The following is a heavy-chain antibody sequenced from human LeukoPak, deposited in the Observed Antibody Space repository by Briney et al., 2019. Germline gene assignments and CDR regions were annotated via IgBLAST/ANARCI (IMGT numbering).Heavy chain of an antibody. J-gene: IGHJ4*02. CDR3: ARDGDYSSGYGKDY. CDR2: IGPDGSTE. V-gene: IGHV3-30*03. Sequence: GGSLRLSCAASGFTFSSYSMHWVRQAPGKGLEWVVRIGPDGSTEHYTDSVKGRFTISRDNFRKTVYLEMNSLRVEDTAVYYCARDGDYSSGYGKDYWGQGTLVTVSS. D-gene: IGHD5-18*01. CDR1: GFTFSSYS.